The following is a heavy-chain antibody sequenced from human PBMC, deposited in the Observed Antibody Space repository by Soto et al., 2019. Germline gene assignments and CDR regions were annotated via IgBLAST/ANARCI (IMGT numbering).Heavy chain of an antibody. CDR2: ISGTSGYT. D-gene: IGHD3-10*01. CDR1: GFSFSVSY. CDR3: ARDRGGYGPPDV. Sequence: QVQLVESGGGLVKPGGSLRLSCAASGFSFSVSYMSWVRQAPGKGLEWVSYISGTSGYTGYADSVKGRFTISRDNAKNSLYLQMNSLRVEDTAVYYCARDRGGYGPPDVWGQGTTVTVSS. V-gene: IGHV3-11*06. J-gene: IGHJ6*02.